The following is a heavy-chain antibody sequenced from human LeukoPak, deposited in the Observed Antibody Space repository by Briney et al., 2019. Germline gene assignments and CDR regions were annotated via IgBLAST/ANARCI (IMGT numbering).Heavy chain of an antibody. V-gene: IGHV3-53*01. Sequence: GGSLRLSCAASGFTVSSNYMSWVRQAPGKGLGWVSVIYSGGSTYYADSVKGRFTISRDNSKNTLYLQMNSLRAEDTAVYYCATPTPSAYYYGSGKYYYYMDVWGKGTTVTVSS. J-gene: IGHJ6*03. D-gene: IGHD3-10*01. CDR1: GFTVSSNY. CDR3: ATPTPSAYYYGSGKYYYYMDV. CDR2: IYSGGST.